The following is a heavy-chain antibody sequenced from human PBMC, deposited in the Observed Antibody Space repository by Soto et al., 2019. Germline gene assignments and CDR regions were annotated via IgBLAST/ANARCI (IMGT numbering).Heavy chain of an antibody. CDR3: ASHQGGDYVYYYYYYYMDV. Sequence: GGSLILSCAACGFPFRSYSMNWVRQAPGKGLEWVSYISSSSSTIYYADSVKGRFTISRDNAKNSLYLQMNSLRAEDTAVYYCASHQGGDYVYYYYYYYMDVWGKGT. J-gene: IGHJ6*03. D-gene: IGHD4-17*01. V-gene: IGHV3-48*01. CDR2: ISSSSSTI. CDR1: GFPFRSYS.